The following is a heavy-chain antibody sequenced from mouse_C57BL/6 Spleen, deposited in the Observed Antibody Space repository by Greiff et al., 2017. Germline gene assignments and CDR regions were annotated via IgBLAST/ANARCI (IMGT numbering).Heavy chain of an antibody. CDR3: ARYYDGYCYAMDY. J-gene: IGHJ4*01. Sequence: LVESGPELVKPGASVKISCKASGYSFTDYNMNWVKQSNGKSLEWIGVLTPNYGTTSYNQKFKGKATLTVDQSSSTAYMQLNSLTSEDSAVDYCARYYDGYCYAMDYWGQGTSVTVSS. D-gene: IGHD2-3*01. CDR1: GYSFTDYN. V-gene: IGHV1-39*01. CDR2: LTPNYGTT.